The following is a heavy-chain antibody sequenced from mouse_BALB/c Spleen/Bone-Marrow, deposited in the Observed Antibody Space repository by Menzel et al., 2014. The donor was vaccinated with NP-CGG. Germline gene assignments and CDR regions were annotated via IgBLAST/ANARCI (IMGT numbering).Heavy chain of an antibody. Sequence: VQLQQSGAELAKPGASVKMSCKASGYTFTSYWMHWVKQRPGQGLEWIGYINPSTTYSAYNQKFKDKATLTADKSSSTAYMQLSSLTSEDSAVYYCALYYRYDYFDYGGQGTTLTVSS. CDR3: ALYYRYDYFDY. CDR2: INPSTTYS. CDR1: GYTFTSYW. J-gene: IGHJ2*01. D-gene: IGHD2-14*01. V-gene: IGHV1-7*01.